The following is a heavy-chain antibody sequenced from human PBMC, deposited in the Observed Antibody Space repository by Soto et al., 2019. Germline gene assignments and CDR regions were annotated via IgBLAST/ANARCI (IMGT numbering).Heavy chain of an antibody. V-gene: IGHV4-59*01. Sequence: PXGILSLNCTVSGGSISSEYWTGIRTPPGKGLEWIGYIYYSGSTNYNPSLKSRVTISVDTSKNQFSLKLSSVTAADTAVYYCARDLMGVYDILSGSYYYGMDVWGQGTTVTVSS. CDR2: IYYSGST. CDR1: GGSISSEY. D-gene: IGHD3-9*01. CDR3: ARDLMGVYDILSGSYYYGMDV. J-gene: IGHJ6*02.